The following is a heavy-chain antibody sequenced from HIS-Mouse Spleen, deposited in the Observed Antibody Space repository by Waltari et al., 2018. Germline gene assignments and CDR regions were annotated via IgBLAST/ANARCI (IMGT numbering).Heavy chain of an antibody. V-gene: IGHV4-39*07. CDR2: IYYSGST. CDR1: GGSLSSSSYS. Sequence: QLQLQESGPGLVKPSETLSLTCTVSGGSLSSSSYSWGWLPQPPGKGLEWIGGIYYSGSTYYNPSLKSRVTISVDTSKNQFSLKLSSVTAADTAVYYCAREIPYSSSWYDWYFDLWGRGTLVTVSS. CDR3: AREIPYSSSWYDWYFDL. J-gene: IGHJ2*01. D-gene: IGHD6-13*01.